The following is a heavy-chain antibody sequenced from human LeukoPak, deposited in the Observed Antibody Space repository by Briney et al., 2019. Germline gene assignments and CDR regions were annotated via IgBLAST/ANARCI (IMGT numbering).Heavy chain of an antibody. CDR2: IRYDGSNK. V-gene: IGHV3-30*02. J-gene: IGHJ4*02. Sequence: GGSLRLSCAASGFTFSSYGMHWVRQAPGKGLEWVAFIRYDGSNKYYADSVKGRFTISRDNSKNTLYLQKNSLGADDTAVYYCAKEGVIGIAAAGTLYWGQGTLVTVSS. CDR3: AKEGVIGIAAAGTLY. D-gene: IGHD6-13*01. CDR1: GFTFSSYG.